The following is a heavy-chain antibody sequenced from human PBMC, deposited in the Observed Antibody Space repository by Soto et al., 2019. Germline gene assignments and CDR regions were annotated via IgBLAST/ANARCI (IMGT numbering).Heavy chain of an antibody. J-gene: IGHJ4*01. Sequence: QVQLVQSGAEVKKPGSSVKVSCKSSGGTFSTYSIDWVRQAPGQGLEWMGGIIPAFGSPNYAQRFQGRVTITADESTSTAYMELSSLRSDDTAVYYCARAAVSTTDCDFWCPGTLVTGSS. V-gene: IGHV1-69*01. CDR3: ARAAVSTTDCDF. CDR2: IIPAFGSP. CDR1: GGTFSTYS. D-gene: IGHD5-12*01.